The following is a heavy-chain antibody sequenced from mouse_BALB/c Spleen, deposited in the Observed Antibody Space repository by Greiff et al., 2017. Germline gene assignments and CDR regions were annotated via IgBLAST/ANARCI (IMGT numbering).Heavy chain of an antibody. V-gene: IGHV1-4*02. CDR1: GYTFTSYT. CDR2: INPSSGYT. J-gene: IGHJ3*01. Sequence: VQLQQSAAELARPGASVKMSCKASGYTFTSYTMHWVKQRPGQGLEWIGYINPSSGYTEYNQKFKDKTTLTADKSSSTAYMQLSSLTSEDSAVYYCARGWLLWFAYWGQGTLVTVSA. CDR3: ARGWLLWFAY. D-gene: IGHD2-3*01.